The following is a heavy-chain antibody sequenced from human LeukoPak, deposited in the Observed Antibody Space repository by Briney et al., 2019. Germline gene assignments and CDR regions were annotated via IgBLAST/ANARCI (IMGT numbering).Heavy chain of an antibody. CDR2: ISGSGGST. CDR3: AKDRFGELYLNYFDY. CDR1: GFTFSSYA. Sequence: PGGSLRLSRAASGFTFSSYAMSWVRQAPGKGLEWVSAISGSGGSTYYADSVKGRFTISRDNSKNTLYLQMNSLRAEDTAVYYCAKDRFGELYLNYFDYWGQGTLVTVSS. V-gene: IGHV3-23*01. J-gene: IGHJ4*02. D-gene: IGHD3-10*01.